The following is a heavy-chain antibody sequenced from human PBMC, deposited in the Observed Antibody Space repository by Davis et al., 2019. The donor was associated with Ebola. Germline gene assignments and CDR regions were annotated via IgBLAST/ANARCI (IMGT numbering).Heavy chain of an antibody. CDR1: GFTVRTHF. CDR3: ARWSSSSQSTTWGFEL. CDR2: LYSGGSI. J-gene: IGHJ4*02. D-gene: IGHD6-6*01. Sequence: GESPKISCAAPGFTVRTHFLSWVRQAPGKGLERVSILYSGGSIYYADSVKGRFTISRDNSKNILYLQMNNLRVEDTAVYYCARWSSSSQSTTWGFELWGQGTLVTVSS. V-gene: IGHV3-66*01.